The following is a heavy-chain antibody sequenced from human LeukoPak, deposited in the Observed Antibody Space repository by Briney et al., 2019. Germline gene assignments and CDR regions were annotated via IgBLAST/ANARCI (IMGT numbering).Heavy chain of an antibody. CDR3: AKDPVLRYFGRLFNWFDP. V-gene: IGHV3-23*01. D-gene: IGHD3-9*01. CDR2: ISGSGGST. Sequence: GGSLRLSCAASGFTFSSYAMNWVRQAPGKGLEWVSAISGSGGSTYYADSVKGRFTISRDNSKNTLYLQMNSLRAEDTAVYYCAKDPVLRYFGRLFNWFDPWGQGTLVTVSS. J-gene: IGHJ5*02. CDR1: GFTFSSYA.